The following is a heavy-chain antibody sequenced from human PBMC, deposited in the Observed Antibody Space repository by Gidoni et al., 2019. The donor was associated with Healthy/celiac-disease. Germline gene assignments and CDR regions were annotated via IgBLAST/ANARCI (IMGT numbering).Heavy chain of an antibody. CDR1: GYSFTSYW. V-gene: IGHV5-10-1*03. D-gene: IGHD5-18*01. CDR2: IDPSDSYT. Sequence: EVQLVQSGAEVKTPGESLRLSCKGSGYSFTSYWISWVRQMPGKGLEWMGRIDPSDSYTNYSPSFQGHVTISADKSISTAYPQWSSLKASDTAMYYCARHGRGYSYVRGMDVWGQGTTVTVSS. J-gene: IGHJ6*02. CDR3: ARHGRGYSYVRGMDV.